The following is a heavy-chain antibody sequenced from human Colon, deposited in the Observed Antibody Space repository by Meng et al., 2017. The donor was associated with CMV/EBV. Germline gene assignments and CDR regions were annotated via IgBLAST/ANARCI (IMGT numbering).Heavy chain of an antibody. CDR2: IYWYDEK. CDR1: GFSLSTRRVG. V-gene: IGHV2-5*01. Sequence: SGPTLVKPTQTLTLTCTFSGFSLSTRRVGVGWIRQPPGKALEWLAVIYWYDEKRYSPSLKSRPIITKDTSKNQVFLTKTSMDPVDTTTYYCGHSPLYGFWNGSPSGHHYDMDVWGQGTTVTVSS. D-gene: IGHD3-3*01. J-gene: IGHJ6*02. CDR3: GHSPLYGFWNGSPSGHHYDMDV.